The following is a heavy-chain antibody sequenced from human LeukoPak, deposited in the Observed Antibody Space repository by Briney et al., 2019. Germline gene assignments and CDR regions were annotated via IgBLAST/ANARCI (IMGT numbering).Heavy chain of an antibody. Sequence: SETLSLTCTVSDDSINSNGYYWGWIRQPPGQGLEWIGNVDYGGSTFCNPSLKSRVIISVDTSKSQFSLQPSSVTAADTAVYYCARSPTYYYDGNGYPRGFDYWGQGTLVTVSS. J-gene: IGHJ4*02. CDR2: VDYGGST. CDR1: DDSINSNGYY. D-gene: IGHD3-22*01. V-gene: IGHV4-39*01. CDR3: ARSPTYYYDGNGYPRGFDY.